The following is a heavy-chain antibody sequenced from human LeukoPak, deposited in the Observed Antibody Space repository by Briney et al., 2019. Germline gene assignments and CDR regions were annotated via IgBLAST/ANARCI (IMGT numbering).Heavy chain of an antibody. V-gene: IGHV5-51*01. D-gene: IGHD3-22*01. Sequence: GESLKISCKGSGYSFTSYWIGWVRQMPGKGLEWMGIIYPGDSDTRYSPSFQGQVTISADKSISTAYLQWSSLKASDTAMYYCARPSYYYDSSAITGAFDIWGQGTMVTASS. CDR2: IYPGDSDT. CDR3: ARPSYYYDSSAITGAFDI. J-gene: IGHJ3*02. CDR1: GYSFTSYW.